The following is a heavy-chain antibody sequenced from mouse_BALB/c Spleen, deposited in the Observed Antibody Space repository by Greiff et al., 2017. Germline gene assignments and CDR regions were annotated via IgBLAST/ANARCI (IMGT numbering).Heavy chain of an antibody. CDR1: GYSFTSYY. CDR3: ARTLLLDFDY. V-gene: IGHV1S135*01. D-gene: IGHD1-1*01. J-gene: IGHJ2*01. Sequence: VQLQQSGPELMKPGASVKISCKASGYSFTSYYMHWVKQSHGKSLEWIGYIDPFNGGTSYNQKFKGKATLTVDKSSSTAYMHLSSLTSEDSAVYYCARTLLLDFDYWGQGTTLTVSS. CDR2: IDPFNGGT.